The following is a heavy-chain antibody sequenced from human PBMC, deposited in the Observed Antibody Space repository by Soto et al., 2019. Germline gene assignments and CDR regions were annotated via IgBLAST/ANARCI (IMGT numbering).Heavy chain of an antibody. J-gene: IGHJ3*02. CDR3: VKGRQWLLVDAFDI. CDR1: GFTFSSYA. CDR2: ISSNGGST. D-gene: IGHD6-19*01. V-gene: IGHV3-64D*06. Sequence: GGSLRLFCSASGFTFSSYAMHWVRQAPGKGLEYVSAISSNGGSTYYADSVKGRFTISRDNSNNTLYLQMSSLRAEDTAVYYCVKGRQWLLVDAFDIWDQGTMVTVSS.